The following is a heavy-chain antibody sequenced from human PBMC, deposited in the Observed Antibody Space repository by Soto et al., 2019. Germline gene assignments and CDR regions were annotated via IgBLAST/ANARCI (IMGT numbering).Heavy chain of an antibody. V-gene: IGHV4-4*07. D-gene: IGHD6-13*01. Sequence: SETLSLTCTVSGGSISSYYWSWIRQPAGKGLEWVGRIFSSGITKYNPSLKSRVTMSVETSKNLFSLNLTSLTAADTAIYYCARARSNSWYDFDSWGRGVPVTVSS. CDR1: GGSISSYY. CDR3: ARARSNSWYDFDS. J-gene: IGHJ4*02. CDR2: IFSSGIT.